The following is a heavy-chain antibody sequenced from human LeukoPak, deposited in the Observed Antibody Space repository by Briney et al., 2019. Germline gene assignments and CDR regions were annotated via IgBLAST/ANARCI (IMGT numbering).Heavy chain of an antibody. J-gene: IGHJ4*02. CDR2: IKQDGSEK. Sequence: GGSLRLSCAASGFTFSSYWMSWVRHAPGKGLEWVANIKQDGSEKYYVDSVKGRFIISRDNAKNSLYLQMNSLRAEDTAVYYCARGYYYDSSGYYLYWGQGTLVTVSS. CDR3: ARGYYYDSSGYYLY. V-gene: IGHV3-7*05. D-gene: IGHD3-22*01. CDR1: GFTFSSYW.